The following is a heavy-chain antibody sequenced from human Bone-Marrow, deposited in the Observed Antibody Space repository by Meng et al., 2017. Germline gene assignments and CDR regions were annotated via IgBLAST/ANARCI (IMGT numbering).Heavy chain of an antibody. Sequence: GESLKISCAASGFSFSRYWMHWARQAPEKGLVWVSRISSDGITTEYADSVRGRFTTSRDNAKNTLYLQMDSLRADDTAVYYCARDGGNARNWFDPWGQGTLVTVSS. D-gene: IGHD2-8*01. J-gene: IGHJ5*02. CDR1: GFSFSRYW. CDR2: ISSDGITT. CDR3: ARDGGNARNWFDP. V-gene: IGHV3-74*03.